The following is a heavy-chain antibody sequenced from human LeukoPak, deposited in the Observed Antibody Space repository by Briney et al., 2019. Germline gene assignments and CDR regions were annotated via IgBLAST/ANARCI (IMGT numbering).Heavy chain of an antibody. J-gene: IGHJ4*02. Sequence: ASVKVSCKASGYTFTGYYMHWVRQAPGQGLEWMGWINPSRGGTNSAQKFQGRVTMTRDTSISTAYMDLSSLRSDDTVVYYRARGGGRYSSSWEIDYWGQGTLVTVSS. CDR1: GYTFTGYY. CDR2: INPSRGGT. D-gene: IGHD6-13*01. V-gene: IGHV1-2*02. CDR3: ARGGGRYSSSWEIDY.